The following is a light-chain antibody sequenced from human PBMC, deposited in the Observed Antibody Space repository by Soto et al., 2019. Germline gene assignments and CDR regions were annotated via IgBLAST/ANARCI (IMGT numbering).Light chain of an antibody. Sequence: QMTQSPSTLSASVGDRVTITCRASQSINRWLAWYQQRPGKAPKILIHKASSLEAGVPSRFSGSDSGTEFTLTISSVQPDDFATYFCLQYNIYPLSFGGGTKVEIK. V-gene: IGKV1-5*03. CDR3: LQYNIYPLS. J-gene: IGKJ4*01. CDR2: KAS. CDR1: QSINRW.